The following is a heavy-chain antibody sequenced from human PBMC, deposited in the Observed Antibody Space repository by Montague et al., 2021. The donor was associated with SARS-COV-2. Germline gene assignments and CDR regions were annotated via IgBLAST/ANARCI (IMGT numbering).Heavy chain of an antibody. V-gene: IGHV3-23*01. CDR2: FTSVGADT. CDR1: GSTFREYS. D-gene: IGHD2-15*01. Sequence: SLRLSCAASGSTFREYSMSWVRHVPGKGLEWVAIFTSVGADTFYADSVKGRFIISRDDSKNTVFLQMNGLRDEDTAIYYCAKASCSGVGCDYFDCWGRGTLVTVSS. CDR3: AKASCSGVGCDYFDC. J-gene: IGHJ4*02.